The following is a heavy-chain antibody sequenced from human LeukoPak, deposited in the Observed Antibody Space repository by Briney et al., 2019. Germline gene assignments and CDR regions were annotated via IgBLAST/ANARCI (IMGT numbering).Heavy chain of an antibody. CDR3: TRLKGRTSTGSFDY. Sequence: GESLKISCKGSGYSFTSYWIGWVRQKPGKGLECMGIVYPDDSRTRYSPSFQGQVTISADKSIFTAYLQWNSLKASDTAIYYCTRLKGRTSTGSFDYWGQGTLVTVSS. CDR1: GYSFTSYW. J-gene: IGHJ4*02. V-gene: IGHV5-51*01. D-gene: IGHD2-8*02. CDR2: VYPDDSRT.